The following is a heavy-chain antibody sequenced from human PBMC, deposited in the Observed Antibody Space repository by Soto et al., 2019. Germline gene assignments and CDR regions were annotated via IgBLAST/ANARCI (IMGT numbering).Heavy chain of an antibody. V-gene: IGHV1-8*01. CDR2: MNPNSGNT. J-gene: IGHJ6*02. D-gene: IGHD2-2*02. CDR1: GYIFTTFY. Sequence: ASVKVSCKASGYIFTTFYINWVRQATGQGREWVGWMNPNSGNTGYAQKFQGRVTMTRNTSISTAYMELSSLRSEDTAVYYCARDHCTTTSCYTSIYYYGMDVWGQGTTVNVSS. CDR3: ARDHCTTTSCYTSIYYYGMDV.